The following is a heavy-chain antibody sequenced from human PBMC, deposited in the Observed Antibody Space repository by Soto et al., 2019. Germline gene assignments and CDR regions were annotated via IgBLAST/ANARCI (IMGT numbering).Heavy chain of an antibody. CDR3: ARGRGVLLWFGNLNWFDP. D-gene: IGHD3-10*01. CDR1: GGSFSGYY. V-gene: IGHV4-34*01. CDR2: INHSGST. J-gene: IGHJ5*02. Sequence: SETLSLTCAVYGGSFSGYYWSWIRQPPGKGLEWIGEINHSGSTNYNPSLKSRVTISVDTSKNQFSLKLSSVTAADTAVYYFARGRGVLLWFGNLNWFDPWGQGTLVTVS.